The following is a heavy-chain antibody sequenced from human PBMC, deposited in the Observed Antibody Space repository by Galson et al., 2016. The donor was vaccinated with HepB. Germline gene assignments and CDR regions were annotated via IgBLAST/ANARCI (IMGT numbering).Heavy chain of an antibody. CDR1: GGTFNNYA. D-gene: IGHD3-10*01. J-gene: IGHJ3*01. CDR3: ARDHQTAHFGDDAFDV. Sequence: SVKVSCKASGGTFNNYAISWVRQAPGQGLEWMGGVIPMFGTATYARNLLGRVTISADKSTNTAYMELRSLRSEDTAVYYCARDHQTAHFGDDAFDVWGQGTMVTVSS. V-gene: IGHV1-69*06. CDR2: VIPMFGTA.